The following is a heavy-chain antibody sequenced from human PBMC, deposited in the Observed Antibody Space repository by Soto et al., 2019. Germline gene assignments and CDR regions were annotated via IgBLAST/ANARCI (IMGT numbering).Heavy chain of an antibody. Sequence: QITLKESGPTLVKPTQTLTLTCTFSGFSLSTSGVGVGWLRQPPGKALEWLALIYWDDDKRYSPSLNSRLTINKDTSKNQVVLTMTNMDPVDTATYYCAHSRPPRLLDHWGQGTLVTVSS. CDR2: IYWDDDK. D-gene: IGHD6-6*01. V-gene: IGHV2-5*02. CDR1: GFSLSTSGVG. CDR3: AHSRPPRLLDH. J-gene: IGHJ4*02.